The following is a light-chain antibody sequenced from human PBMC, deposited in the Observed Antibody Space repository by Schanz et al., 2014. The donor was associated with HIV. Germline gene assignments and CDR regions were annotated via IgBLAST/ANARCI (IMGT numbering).Light chain of an antibody. V-gene: IGLV1-40*01. CDR1: SSNIGAGYD. CDR3: SSYAGSKNLVV. CDR2: GNS. Sequence: QSVLTQPPSVSGAPGQRVTISCTGSSSNIGAGYDVHWYQQLPGTAPKLLIYGNSNRPSGVPDRFSGSKSGTAASLAISGLQAEDEADYYCSSYAGSKNLVVFGGGTKLTV. J-gene: IGLJ2*01.